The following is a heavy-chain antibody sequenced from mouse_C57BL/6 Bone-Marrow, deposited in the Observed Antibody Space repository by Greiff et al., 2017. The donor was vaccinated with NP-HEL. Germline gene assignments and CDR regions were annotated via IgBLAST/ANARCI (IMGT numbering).Heavy chain of an antibody. CDR3: ARDWLLPPSWYFDV. J-gene: IGHJ1*03. Sequence: QVQLQQPGAELVMPGASVKLSCKASGYTFTSYWMHWVKQRPGQGLEWIGEIDPSDSYTNYNQKFKGKSTLSVDKSSSTAYMQLSSLTSEDSAVYYCARDWLLPPSWYFDVWGTGTTVTVSS. CDR1: GYTFTSYW. D-gene: IGHD2-3*01. CDR2: IDPSDSYT. V-gene: IGHV1-69*01.